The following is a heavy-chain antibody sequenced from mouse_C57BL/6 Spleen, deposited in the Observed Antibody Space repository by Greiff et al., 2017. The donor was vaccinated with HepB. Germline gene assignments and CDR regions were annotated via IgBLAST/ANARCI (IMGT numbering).Heavy chain of an antibody. J-gene: IGHJ2*01. CDR1: GYTFTSYW. CDR2: IYPSDSET. V-gene: IGHV1-61*01. CDR3: ARYDYGSSSFDY. D-gene: IGHD1-1*01. Sequence: VQLQQPGAELVRPGSSVKLSCKASGYTFTSYWMDWVKQRPGQGLEWIGNIYPSDSETHYKQKFKDKATLTVDKSSSTAYMQLSSLTSEDSAVYYSARYDYGSSSFDYWGQGTTLTVSS.